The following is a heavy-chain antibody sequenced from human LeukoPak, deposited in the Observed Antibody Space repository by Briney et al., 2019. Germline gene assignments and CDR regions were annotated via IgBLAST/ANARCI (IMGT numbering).Heavy chain of an antibody. D-gene: IGHD2-2*01. Sequence: SETLSLTCTISGGSISSYYWSWIRQPAGKGLEWIGRIYTSGSTNYNPSLKSRVTMSVDTSKNQFSLKLSSVTAADTAVYYCARDRGDIVVVPAATSHNWFDPWGQGTLVTVSS. J-gene: IGHJ5*02. CDR1: GGSISSYY. CDR2: IYTSGST. CDR3: ARDRGDIVVVPAATSHNWFDP. V-gene: IGHV4-4*07.